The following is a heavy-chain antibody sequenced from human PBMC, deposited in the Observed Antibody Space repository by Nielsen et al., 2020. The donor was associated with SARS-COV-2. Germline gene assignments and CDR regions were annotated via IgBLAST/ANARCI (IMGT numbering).Heavy chain of an antibody. CDR3: AKAGVMITFGGDVDYFES. J-gene: IGHJ4*02. CDR2: ITGRGDTT. CDR1: GFTFSGFA. Sequence: GESLKISCAASGFTFSGFAMSWVRQTQGKGLEWVSSITGRGDTTYYAVSVKGRFTISRDSSRNTLNLHMNSLRTEDTAVYHCAKAGVMITFGGDVDYFESWGQGTLVTVSS. V-gene: IGHV3-23*01. D-gene: IGHD3-16*01.